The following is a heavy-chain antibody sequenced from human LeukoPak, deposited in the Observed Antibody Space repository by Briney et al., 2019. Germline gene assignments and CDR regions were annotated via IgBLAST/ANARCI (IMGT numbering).Heavy chain of an antibody. CDR1: GFTFSSYG. CDR2: ISYDGSNK. J-gene: IGHJ4*02. V-gene: IGHV3-30*18. Sequence: GGSLRLSCAASGFTFSSYGMHWVRQAPGKGLEGVAVISYDGSNKYYADSGKVPITISRENCKNTLYLQMNSLRAEDTAVYYCAKVYGFWSGSDYWGQGTLVTVSS. D-gene: IGHD3-3*01. CDR3: AKVYGFWSGSDY.